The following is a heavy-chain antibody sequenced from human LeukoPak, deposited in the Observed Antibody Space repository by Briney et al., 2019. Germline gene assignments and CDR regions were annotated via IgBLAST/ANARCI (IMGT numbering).Heavy chain of an antibody. J-gene: IGHJ4*02. CDR2: IWYDGSNK. CDR3: AKGGNTMVRGVLFDY. Sequence: PGGSLRLSCAASGFTFSSYGMHWVRQAPGKGLEWVAVIWYDGSNKYYADSVKGRFTISRDFSKNTLHLQMNSLRAEDTAVYYCAKGGNTMVRGVLFDYWGQGTLVTVSS. CDR1: GFTFSSYG. D-gene: IGHD3-10*01. V-gene: IGHV3-33*06.